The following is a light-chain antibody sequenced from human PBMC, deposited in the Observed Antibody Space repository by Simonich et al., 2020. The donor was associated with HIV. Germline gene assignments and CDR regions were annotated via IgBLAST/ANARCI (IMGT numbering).Light chain of an antibody. CDR3: QQRSGWPPIT. CDR1: QSVSSY. J-gene: IGKJ5*01. CDR2: DAS. Sequence: EVVLTQSPATLSLSPGDRATLSCRASQSVSSYLAWYQQKPGQAPRLLIYDASNRATGIPARCSGSGSGTDFTLTISSLEPEDFAVYYCQQRSGWPPITFGQGTRLEIK. V-gene: IGKV3-11*01.